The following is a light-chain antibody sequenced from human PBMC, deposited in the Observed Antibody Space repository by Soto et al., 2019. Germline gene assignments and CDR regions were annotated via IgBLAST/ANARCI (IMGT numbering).Light chain of an antibody. CDR1: QSISSN. J-gene: IGKJ2*01. V-gene: IGKV1-39*01. CDR2: AAS. CDR3: HQSYSTPPYT. Sequence: DIQMTQSPSSLSASVGARVTITCRASQSISSNLNWYQQKPGQAPKLLIYAASTLQTGVPSRLSGSGSGTDFTLPISSLQPEDFAAYYCHQSYSTPPYTFGQGTKLEIK.